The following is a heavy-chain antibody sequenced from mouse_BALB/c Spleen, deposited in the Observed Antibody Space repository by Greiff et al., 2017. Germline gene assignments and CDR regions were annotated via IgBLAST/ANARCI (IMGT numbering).Heavy chain of an antibody. CDR2: IRHKANGYTT. V-gene: IGHV7-3*02. CDR3: ARHYYDPYAMDD. D-gene: IGHD1-1*01. Sequence: EVKVVESGGGLVQPGGSLRLSCATSGFTFTDYYMSWVRQPPGKALEWLGFIRHKANGYTTEYSASVKGRFTISRDNSQSILYLQMNTLRAEDSATYYGARHYYDPYAMDDWGQGTSVTVSA. J-gene: IGHJ4*01. CDR1: GFTFTDYY.